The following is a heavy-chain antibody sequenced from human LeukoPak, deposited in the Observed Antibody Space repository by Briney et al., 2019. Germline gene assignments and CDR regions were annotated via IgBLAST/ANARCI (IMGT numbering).Heavy chain of an antibody. Sequence: GASVKVSCKASGYTFTGYYMHWVRQAPGQGLEWMGWINPNSGGTNYAQKFQGRVTMTRDTSISTAYMELSRLRSDDTAVYYCASYYYGSGSYHWFDPWGQGTLVTVSS. CDR1: GYTFTGYY. D-gene: IGHD3-10*01. V-gene: IGHV1-2*02. J-gene: IGHJ5*02. CDR3: ASYYYGSGSYHWFDP. CDR2: INPNSGGT.